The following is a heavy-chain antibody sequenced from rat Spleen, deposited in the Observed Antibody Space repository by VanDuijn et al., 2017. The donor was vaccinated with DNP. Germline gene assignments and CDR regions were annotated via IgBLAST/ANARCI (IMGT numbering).Heavy chain of an antibody. CDR2: INSAGTT. Sequence: EVQLQESGPGLVKPSQSLSLTCSVTGYSITSNYWGWIRKFPGDKLEWMVFINSAGTTNYNPSLKSRIYITRDTSKNQFFLQLSSVTTEDTATYYCARWNLGTSTLDYWGQGVMVTVSS. D-gene: IGHD1-5*01. J-gene: IGHJ2*01. V-gene: IGHV3-3*01. CDR1: GYSITSNY. CDR3: ARWNLGTSTLDY.